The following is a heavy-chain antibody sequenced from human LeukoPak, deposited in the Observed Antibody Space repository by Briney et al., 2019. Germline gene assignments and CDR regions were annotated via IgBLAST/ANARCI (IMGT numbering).Heavy chain of an antibody. J-gene: IGHJ4*02. V-gene: IGHV4-59*01. CDR3: ARGGYSYGYWSFDY. Sequence: SETLSLTCTVSGGSISSYYWSWIRQPPGKGLEWNEYIYYSGSTNYNPSLKSRVTISVDTSKNQFSLKLSSVTAADTAVYYCARGGYSYGYWSFDYWGQGTLVTVSS. CDR2: IYYSGST. D-gene: IGHD5-18*01. CDR1: GGSISSYY.